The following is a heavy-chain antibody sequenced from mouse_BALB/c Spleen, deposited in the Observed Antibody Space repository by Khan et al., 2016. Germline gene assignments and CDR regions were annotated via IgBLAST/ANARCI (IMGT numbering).Heavy chain of an antibody. D-gene: IGHD2-4*01. CDR1: GFTFTDYY. CDR3: ARDRGRLRGAMDY. CDR2: IRNKANGYTT. J-gene: IGHJ4*01. V-gene: IGHV7-3*02. Sequence: EVELVESGGGLVQPGGSLRHSCATSGFTFTDYYMSWVRQPPGKALEWLGFIRNKANGYTTEYSASVKGRFTISRDNSQSILYLQMNTLRAEDSATYYCARDRGRLRGAMDYWGQGTSVTVSS.